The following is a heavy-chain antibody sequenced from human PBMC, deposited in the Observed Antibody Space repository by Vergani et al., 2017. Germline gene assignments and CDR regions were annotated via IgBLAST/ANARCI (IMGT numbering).Heavy chain of an antibody. CDR2: IKSKTDGGTT. J-gene: IGHJ4*02. Sequence: EVQLVESGGGLVKPGGSLRLSCAASGFTFSNAWMSWVRQAPGKGLEWVGRIKSKTDGGTTDYAAPVKGRFTISRDDSKNTLYLQMNSLKTEDTAVYYCTTGPLAAYCSSTSCYERADEFDYWGQGTLVTVSS. CDR3: TTGPLAAYCSSTSCYERADEFDY. V-gene: IGHV3-15*01. D-gene: IGHD2-2*01. CDR1: GFTFSNAW.